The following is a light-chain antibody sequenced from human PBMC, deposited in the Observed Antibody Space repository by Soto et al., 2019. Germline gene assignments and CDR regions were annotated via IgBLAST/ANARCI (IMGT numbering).Light chain of an antibody. V-gene: IGKV1-33*01. J-gene: IGKJ5*01. CDR1: HDISNF. CDR2: DAS. CDR3: QQSKNLPIT. Sequence: DIHMTQSPSSLSASVGDRVTITCQASHDISNFLHWYQQQPGKPPKLLIYDASTLATGVPSKFSGGGSGTDFTFTISSLQPEDIATYYCQQSKNLPITFGQGTRLEIK.